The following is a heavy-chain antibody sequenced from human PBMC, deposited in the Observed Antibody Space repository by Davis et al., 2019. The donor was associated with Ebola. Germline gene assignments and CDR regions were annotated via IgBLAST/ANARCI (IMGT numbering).Heavy chain of an antibody. J-gene: IGHJ3*02. CDR3: ARGPRRSGSYAFDI. Sequence: PGGSLRLSCAASGFTFSSYWMSWVRQAPGKGLEWVANIKQDGSEKYYVDSVKGRFTISRDNAKNSLYLQMNSLRAEDTAVYYCARGPRRSGSYAFDIWGQGTMVTVSS. V-gene: IGHV3-7*01. CDR1: GFTFSSYW. CDR2: IKQDGSEK. D-gene: IGHD3-3*01.